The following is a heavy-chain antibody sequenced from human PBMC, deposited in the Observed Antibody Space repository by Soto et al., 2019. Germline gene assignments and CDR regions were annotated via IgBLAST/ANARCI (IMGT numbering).Heavy chain of an antibody. Sequence: EVQLVESGGGLVQPGVSLRLSCAASGFTFSSYSMNWVRQAPGKGLEWVSYISSSSTIYYADSVKGRFTISRDNAKSSLFLQMNSLRDEGRAVYYWARGSTWGTAWFDPWGQGTLVTVSS. V-gene: IGHV3-48*02. CDR3: ARGSTWGTAWFDP. CDR1: GFTFSSYS. CDR2: ISSSSTI. J-gene: IGHJ5*02. D-gene: IGHD3-16*01.